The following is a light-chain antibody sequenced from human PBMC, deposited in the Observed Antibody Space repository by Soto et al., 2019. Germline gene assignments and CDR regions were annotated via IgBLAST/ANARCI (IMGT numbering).Light chain of an antibody. Sequence: EIVMTQSPATLSVSPGERATLSCRASQSVSSNLAWYQQKPGQAPRLLIYGASTRATGIPARFIGSGSGTEFTLNISSMQSEDFAVYYCQQYNNWPPYTFGQGTKLEIK. CDR1: QSVSSN. CDR2: GAS. J-gene: IGKJ2*01. CDR3: QQYNNWPPYT. V-gene: IGKV3-15*01.